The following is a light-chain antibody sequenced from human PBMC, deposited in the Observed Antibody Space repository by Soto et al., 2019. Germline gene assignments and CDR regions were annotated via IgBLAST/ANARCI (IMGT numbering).Light chain of an antibody. Sequence: DIQMTQSPSTLSASVGDRVTITCRASQSISSWLAWYQQKPGKAPKLLIYKASSLESGVPSRFSGSGSGTEFPLTISSLQPDAFATYYCQQYNSYRTFGQGTKVEIK. CDR2: KAS. V-gene: IGKV1-5*03. CDR1: QSISSW. J-gene: IGKJ1*01. CDR3: QQYNSYRT.